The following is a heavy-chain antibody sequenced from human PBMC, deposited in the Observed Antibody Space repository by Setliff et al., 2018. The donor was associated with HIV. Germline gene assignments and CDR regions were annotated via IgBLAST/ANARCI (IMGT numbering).Heavy chain of an antibody. CDR3: ARVVMVRGVIITAYYMDV. J-gene: IGHJ6*03. Sequence: GGSLRLSCAASGFTFSSYWMSWVRQAPGKGLEWVANIKQDGSEKYYVDSVKGRFTISRDNAKNSLHLQMNSLRAEDTAVYYCARVVMVRGVIITAYYMDVWGKGTTVTVSS. D-gene: IGHD3-10*01. CDR1: GFTFSSYW. V-gene: IGHV3-7*01. CDR2: IKQDGSEK.